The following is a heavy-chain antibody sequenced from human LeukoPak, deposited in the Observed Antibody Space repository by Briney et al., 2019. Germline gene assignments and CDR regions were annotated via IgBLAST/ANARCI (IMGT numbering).Heavy chain of an antibody. Sequence: GGSLRLSCAASGFTVSSNYMSWVRQAPGKGLEWVSVISSGGSTYYADSVKGRFTISRDNSKNTLYLHMNSLRAEDTAAYYCARDSGGWGTLFDYWGQGTLVTVSS. CDR2: ISSGGST. D-gene: IGHD3-16*01. CDR1: GFTVSSNY. CDR3: ARDSGGWGTLFDY. V-gene: IGHV3-66*01. J-gene: IGHJ4*02.